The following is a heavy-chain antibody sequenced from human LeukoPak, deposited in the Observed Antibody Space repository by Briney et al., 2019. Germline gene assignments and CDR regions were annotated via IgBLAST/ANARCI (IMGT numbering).Heavy chain of an antibody. CDR1: GFTFSGYW. Sequence: PGGSLRLSCAASGFTFSGYWMNWVRQAPGKGLEWVAKIKQDGSEKYYVDSVKRRFTISRDNAKNSVYLEMNSLRVEDTAVYYCASSTGVDVWGKGTTVTVSS. J-gene: IGHJ6*04. CDR2: IKQDGSEK. D-gene: IGHD7-27*01. CDR3: ASSTGVDV. V-gene: IGHV3-7*01.